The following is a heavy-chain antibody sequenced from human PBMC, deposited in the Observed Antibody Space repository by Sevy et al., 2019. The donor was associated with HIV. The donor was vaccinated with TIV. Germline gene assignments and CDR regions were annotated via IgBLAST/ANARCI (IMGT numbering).Heavy chain of an antibody. CDR2: INPNSGGT. CDR3: VRVSFRNYFDH. Sequence: GESLKISCKASGYIFIDYYMHWVRQAPGQGLEWMGRINPNSGGTNYTQKFQGRVTMTRDTSITTVYMELSSLRSDDTAVYYCVRVSFRNYFDHWGQGTLVTVSS. J-gene: IGHJ4*02. CDR1: GYIFIDYY. V-gene: IGHV1-2*06.